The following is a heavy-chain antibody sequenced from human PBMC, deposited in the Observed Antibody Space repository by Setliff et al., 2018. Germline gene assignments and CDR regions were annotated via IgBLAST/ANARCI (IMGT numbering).Heavy chain of an antibody. CDR1: GGSISSYY. CDR3: ARVTGFSYMDV. D-gene: IGHD3-3*01. Sequence: SETLSLTCTVSGGSISSYYWSWIRQSAGKGLECIGRIYTDGSTKYNPSLNSRVTLLIDTAKNQISLRLSSVTATDTAVYFCARVTGFSYMDVWGKGTTVTVSS. J-gene: IGHJ6*03. V-gene: IGHV4-4*07. CDR2: IYTDGST.